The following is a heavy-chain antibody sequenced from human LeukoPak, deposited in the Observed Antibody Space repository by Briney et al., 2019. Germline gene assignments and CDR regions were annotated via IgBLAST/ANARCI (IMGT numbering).Heavy chain of an antibody. CDR3: ARDRETEYYGSGSYLDRYYYYGMDV. Sequence: SATLSLTCTVSGGSVSSGSYYWSWLRQPPGKGLEWIGYIDYSGSTNYNPSLKSRVTISVDTSKNQFSLKLSSVTAADTAVYYCARDRETEYYGSGSYLDRYYYYGMDVWGKGTTVTVSS. CDR1: GGSVSSGSYY. D-gene: IGHD3-10*01. V-gene: IGHV4-61*01. CDR2: IDYSGST. J-gene: IGHJ6*04.